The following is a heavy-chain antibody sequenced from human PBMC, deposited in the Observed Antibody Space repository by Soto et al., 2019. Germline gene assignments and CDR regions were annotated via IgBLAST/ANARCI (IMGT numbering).Heavy chain of an antibody. D-gene: IGHD2-15*01. CDR1: GGTFSSYT. CDR3: ARDVGGGDGSGGSCYLVDP. J-gene: IGHJ5*02. CDR2: IIPILGIA. V-gene: IGHV1-69*08. Sequence: QVQLVQSGAEVKTPGSSVKVSCKASGGTFSSYTISWVRQAPGQGLEWMGRIIPILGIANYAQKFQGRVTITADKSTSTAYMELSSLRSEDTAVYYCARDVGGGDGSGGSCYLVDPWGQGTLVTVSS.